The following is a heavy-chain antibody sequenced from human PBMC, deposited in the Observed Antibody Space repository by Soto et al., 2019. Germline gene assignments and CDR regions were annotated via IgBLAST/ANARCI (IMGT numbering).Heavy chain of an antibody. D-gene: IGHD2-2*02. CDR2: INPNSGGT. CDR3: ARVVPAAIPPGPNNWNFDY. V-gene: IGHV1-2*02. J-gene: IGHJ4*02. Sequence: GASVKVSCKASGYTFTGYYMHWVRQAPGQGLEWMGWINPNSGGTNYAQKFQGRVTMTRDTSISTAYMELSRLRSDDTAVYYCARVVPAAIPPGPNNWNFDYWGQGTLVTSPQ. CDR1: GYTFTGYY.